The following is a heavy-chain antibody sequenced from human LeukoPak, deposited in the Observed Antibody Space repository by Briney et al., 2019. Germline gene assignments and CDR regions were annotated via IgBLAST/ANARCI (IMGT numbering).Heavy chain of an antibody. D-gene: IGHD1-1*01. Sequence: GGSLRLSCAASGFTFSNYWMHWVRQAPGEALMWVSRIKSDGSSTTYADSVKGRFTISRDNAKNTLYLQMNSLRDEDTAVYYCVRDPQIDWNRPSPLSWGQGTLVTVSS. V-gene: IGHV3-74*01. CDR1: GFTFSNYW. J-gene: IGHJ5*02. CDR3: VRDPQIDWNRPSPLS. CDR2: IKSDGSST.